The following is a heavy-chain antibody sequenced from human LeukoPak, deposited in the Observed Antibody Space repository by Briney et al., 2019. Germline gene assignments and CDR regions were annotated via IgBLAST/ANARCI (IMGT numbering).Heavy chain of an antibody. CDR1: GFTFSSYS. Sequence: PGGSLRLSCAASGFTFSSYSMNWVRQAPGKGLEWVSYISSSSSTIYYADSVKGRFTISRDNAKNSLYLQMNSLRAEDTAVYYCARGGRGYSYGGAFDIWGQGTMVTVS. CDR3: ARGGRGYSYGGAFDI. J-gene: IGHJ3*02. V-gene: IGHV3-48*01. D-gene: IGHD5-18*01. CDR2: ISSSSSTI.